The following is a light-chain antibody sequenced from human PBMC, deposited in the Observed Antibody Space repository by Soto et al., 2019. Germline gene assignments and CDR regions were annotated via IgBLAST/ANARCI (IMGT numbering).Light chain of an antibody. CDR1: QSVSSY. Sequence: IVLTHSPATLSFSPGEIATLSCRASQSVSSYLAWYQQKPGQAPRLLIYDASNRATGIPARFSGSGSGTDFTLTISSLEPEDFAVYYCQQRSNWPPTFGQGTRLEIK. J-gene: IGKJ5*01. CDR3: QQRSNWPPT. CDR2: DAS. V-gene: IGKV3-11*01.